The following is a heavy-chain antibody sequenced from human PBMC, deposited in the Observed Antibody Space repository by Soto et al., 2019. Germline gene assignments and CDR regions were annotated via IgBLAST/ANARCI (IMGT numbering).Heavy chain of an antibody. J-gene: IGHJ4*02. CDR1: GYTFTSYA. CDR3: ARGHGIAAAGRPDYFDY. D-gene: IGHD6-13*01. Sequence: GASVKVSCKASGYTFTSYAMHWVRQAPGQRLEWMGWINAGNGNTKYSQKFQGRVTITRDTSASTAYMELSSLRSEDTAVYYCARGHGIAAAGRPDYFDYWGQGTLVTVSS. CDR2: INAGNGNT. V-gene: IGHV1-3*01.